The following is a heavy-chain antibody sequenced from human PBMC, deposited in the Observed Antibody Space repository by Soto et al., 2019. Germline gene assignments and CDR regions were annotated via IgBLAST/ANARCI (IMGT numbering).Heavy chain of an antibody. D-gene: IGHD6-13*01. CDR3: ARHRISSSWYTY. CDR2: IYYSGST. V-gene: IGHV4-39*01. CDR1: GGSISSSSYY. J-gene: IGHJ4*02. Sequence: SETLSLTCTVSGGSISSSSYYWGWIRQPPGKGLEWIGSIYYSGSTYYNPSLRSRVTISVDTSKNQFSLKLSSVTAADTAVYYCARHRISSSWYTYWGQGTLVTVSS.